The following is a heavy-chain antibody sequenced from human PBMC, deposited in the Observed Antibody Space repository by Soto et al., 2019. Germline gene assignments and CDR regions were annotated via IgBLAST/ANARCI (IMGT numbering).Heavy chain of an antibody. J-gene: IGHJ4*02. D-gene: IGHD3-10*01. CDR3: ARHNYGSGSTYFDS. CDR2: IYYSGST. CDR1: GGSISSYY. V-gene: IGHV4-59*08. Sequence: QVQLQESGPGLVKPSETLSLTCTVSGGSISSYYWSWIRQPPGKGLEWIGYIYYSGSTNYNPSLNSRVTISVDTSKNQFSLNLNSMTAADTAVYYCARHNYGSGSTYFDSWGQGTLVTVSS.